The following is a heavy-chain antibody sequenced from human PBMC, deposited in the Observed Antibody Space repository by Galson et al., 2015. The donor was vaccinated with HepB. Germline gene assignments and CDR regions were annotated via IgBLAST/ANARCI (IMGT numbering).Heavy chain of an antibody. J-gene: IGHJ4*02. CDR3: TTSGYSYGYFDF. CDR2: IKSKTEGGAT. V-gene: IGHV3-15*01. D-gene: IGHD5-18*01. Sequence: SLRLSCAASGFTFSSYSMNWVRQAPEKGLEWVGRIKSKTEGGATEYAAPVKGRFTISRDDSKNTLGLQMDSLKIEDTAVYYCTTSGYSYGYFDFWGQGALVTVSS. CDR1: GFTFSSYS.